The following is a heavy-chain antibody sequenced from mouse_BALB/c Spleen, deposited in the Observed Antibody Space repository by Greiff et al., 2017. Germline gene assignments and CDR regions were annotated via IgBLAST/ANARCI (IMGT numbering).Heavy chain of an antibody. CDR3: ARDHGSNQAWFAY. CDR2: ISYDGSN. D-gene: IGHD1-1*01. V-gene: IGHV3-6*02. J-gene: IGHJ3*01. CDR1: GYSITSGYY. Sequence: EVQLVESGPGLVKPSQSLSLTCSVTGYSITSGYYWNWIRQFPGNKLEWMGYISYDGSNNYNPSLKNRISITRDTSKNQFFLKLNSVTTEDTATYYCARDHGSNQAWFAYWGQGTLVTVSA.